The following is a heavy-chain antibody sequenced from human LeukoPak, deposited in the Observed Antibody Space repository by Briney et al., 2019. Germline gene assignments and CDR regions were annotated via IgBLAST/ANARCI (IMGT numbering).Heavy chain of an antibody. CDR3: ARHREDIVVVPFDY. CDR2: IYYSGNT. J-gene: IGHJ4*02. D-gene: IGHD2-2*01. Sequence: SETLSLTCTVSGGSISSSSYYWGWIRQPPGKGLEWIGSIYYSGNTYYNPSLKSRVTISVDKSKNQFSLRLSSVTAADTAAYYCARHREDIVVVPFDYWGQGTLVTVPS. V-gene: IGHV4-39*01. CDR1: GGSISSSSYY.